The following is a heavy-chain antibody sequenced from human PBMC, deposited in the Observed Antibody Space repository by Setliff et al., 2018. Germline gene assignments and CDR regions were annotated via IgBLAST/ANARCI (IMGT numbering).Heavy chain of an antibody. Sequence: SVKVSCKTSEGTFSSSSINWVRQAPGLGLEWMGAMVPVLNTVNYAPNFQGRVTITADDSTTTVHMELSSLTSADTAVYFCAREPGTYMGNDGFDVWGQGTVVTVSS. D-gene: IGHD1-7*01. CDR2: MVPVLNTV. J-gene: IGHJ3*01. CDR3: AREPGTYMGNDGFDV. V-gene: IGHV1-69*13. CDR1: EGTFSSSS.